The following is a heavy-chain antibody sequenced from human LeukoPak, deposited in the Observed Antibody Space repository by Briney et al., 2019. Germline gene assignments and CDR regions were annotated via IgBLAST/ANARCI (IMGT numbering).Heavy chain of an antibody. CDR1: GFTVRNNY. V-gene: IGHV3-53*01. Sequence: GGSLRLSCAASGFTVRNNYMSWVRRAAGKGLEWVALIYSVGSTYYADSVKGRFTISRDNAKNSLYLQMNSLRAEDTAVYYCAGGSSGLWGQGTMVTVSS. CDR3: AGGSSGL. D-gene: IGHD3-22*01. J-gene: IGHJ3*01. CDR2: IYSVGST.